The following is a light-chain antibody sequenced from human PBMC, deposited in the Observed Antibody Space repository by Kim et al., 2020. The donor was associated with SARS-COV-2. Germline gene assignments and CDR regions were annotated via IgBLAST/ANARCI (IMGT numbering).Light chain of an antibody. CDR2: DAS. CDR3: QQRGNWPLT. CDR1: QSVSSY. J-gene: IGKJ4*01. V-gene: IGKV3-11*01. Sequence: SSPGERATLSGRASQSVSSYLAWYQQKPGQAPRLLIYDASNRATGIPARFSGSGSGTDFTLTTGSLEPEDFAVYYCQQRGNWPLTFGGGTKVDIK.